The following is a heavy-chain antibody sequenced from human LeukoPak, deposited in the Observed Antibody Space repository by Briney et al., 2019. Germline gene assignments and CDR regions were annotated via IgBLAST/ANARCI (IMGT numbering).Heavy chain of an antibody. CDR3: ARPMTTVTTYYYYYGMDV. Sequence: PGRSLRLSCAASGFTFSSYAMHWGRQAPGKGLEWVAVISYDGSNKYYADSVKGRFTIPRDNSKNTLYLQMNSLRAEDTAVYYCARPMTTVTTYYYYYGMDVWGQGTTVTVSS. CDR1: GFTFSSYA. D-gene: IGHD4-17*01. J-gene: IGHJ6*02. CDR2: ISYDGSNK. V-gene: IGHV3-30-3*01.